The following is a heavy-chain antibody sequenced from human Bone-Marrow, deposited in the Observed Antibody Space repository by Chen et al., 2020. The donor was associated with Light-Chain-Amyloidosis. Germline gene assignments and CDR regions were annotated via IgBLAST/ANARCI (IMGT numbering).Heavy chain of an antibody. Sequence: EVQMVESGAGLVQPGRSLRLSCVTSGFTYKKWAIHWVRQAPGKGLEWVSGFDYNSGRKDYADSVRGRFTVSSDSSKNSLFLEMNSLRVEDTALYYCTQDGVPGGADFWGPGTMVTVSS. V-gene: IGHV3-9*01. CDR2: FDYNSGRK. CDR1: GFTYKKWA. D-gene: IGHD1-1*01. CDR3: TQDGVPGGADF. J-gene: IGHJ4*02.